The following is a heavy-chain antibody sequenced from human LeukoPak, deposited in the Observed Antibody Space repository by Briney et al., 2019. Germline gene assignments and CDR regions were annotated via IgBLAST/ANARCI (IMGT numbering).Heavy chain of an antibody. Sequence: PSETLSLTCTVSGGSISSYYWSWIRQPPGKGLEWIGYIYYSGCTNYNPSLKSRVTISVDTSKNQFSLKLSSVTAADTAVYYCARQYSDILTGYHRGELYWYFDLWGRGTLVTVSS. V-gene: IGHV4-59*01. CDR3: ARQYSDILTGYHRGELYWYFDL. D-gene: IGHD3-9*01. CDR2: IYYSGCT. J-gene: IGHJ2*01. CDR1: GGSISSYY.